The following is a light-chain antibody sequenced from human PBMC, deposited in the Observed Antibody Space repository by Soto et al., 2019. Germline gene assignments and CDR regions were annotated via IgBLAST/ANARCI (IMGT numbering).Light chain of an antibody. J-gene: IGLJ2*01. CDR3: CSYSRSDSLL. CDR1: TSDVGSYNY. CDR2: DVS. V-gene: IGLV2-11*01. Sequence: QSVLTQPHSVSGSPGESVTISCSGTTSDVGSYNYVSWYQQYPGKAPKVMIYDVSERPSEVPVRFSGSKSGNTASLTISGLQAEDEAEYFCCSYSRSDSLLFGGETKLTVL.